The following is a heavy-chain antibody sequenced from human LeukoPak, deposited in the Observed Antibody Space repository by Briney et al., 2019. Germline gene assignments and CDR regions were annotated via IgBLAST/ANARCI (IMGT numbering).Heavy chain of an antibody. D-gene: IGHD3-3*01. J-gene: IGHJ4*02. CDR3: ARAYYDFWSGYGYFDY. Sequence: SETLSLTCAVYGGSFSGYYWSWIRQPPGKGLEWIGEINHSGSTNYNPSLKSRVTMSVDTSKNQFSLKLSSVTAADTAVYYCARAYYDFWSGYGYFDYWGQGTLVTVSS. CDR1: GGSFSGYY. V-gene: IGHV4-34*01. CDR2: INHSGST.